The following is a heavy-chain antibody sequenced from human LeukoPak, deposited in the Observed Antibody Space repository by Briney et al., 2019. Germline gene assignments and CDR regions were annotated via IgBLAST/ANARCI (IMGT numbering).Heavy chain of an antibody. CDR1: GFTFSSYS. D-gene: IGHD2-15*01. CDR3: AKRALYCSGGSCYHPFDY. V-gene: IGHV3-23*01. J-gene: IGHJ4*02. Sequence: GGSLRLSCAASGFTFSSYSLNWVRQAPGKGLEWVSAISGSGGSTYYADSVKGRFTISRDNSKNTLYLQMNSLRAEDTAVYYCAKRALYCSGGSCYHPFDYWGQGTLVTVSS. CDR2: ISGSGGST.